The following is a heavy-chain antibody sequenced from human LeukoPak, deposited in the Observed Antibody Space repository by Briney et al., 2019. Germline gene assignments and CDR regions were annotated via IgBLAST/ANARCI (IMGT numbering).Heavy chain of an antibody. Sequence: SETLSLTCTVSGGSISDSTYYWGWIRQPPGKGLEWIGSIYNTGSTYYSPSLKSRVTISVDTSKNQFSLKLYSVTAADTAVYYCATRDFINVIRGVTFDYWGQGTLVTVSS. V-gene: IGHV4-39*01. CDR2: IYNTGST. CDR1: GGSISDSTYY. D-gene: IGHD3-10*01. CDR3: ATRDFINVIRGVTFDY. J-gene: IGHJ4*02.